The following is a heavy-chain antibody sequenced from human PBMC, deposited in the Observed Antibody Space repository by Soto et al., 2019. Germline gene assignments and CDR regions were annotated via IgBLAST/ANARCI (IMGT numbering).Heavy chain of an antibody. CDR2: ISSSGSYI. CDR3: ARSIAARLDWFDP. D-gene: IGHD6-6*01. J-gene: IGHJ5*02. V-gene: IGHV3-21*01. Sequence: GGSLRLSCTASGFTFSDYIMNWVRQAPGKGLEWVSSISSSGSYIYYADSVKGRFTISRDNAKNSLYLQMNSLRAEDTAVYYCARSIAARLDWFDPWGQGTLVTVS. CDR1: GFTFSDYI.